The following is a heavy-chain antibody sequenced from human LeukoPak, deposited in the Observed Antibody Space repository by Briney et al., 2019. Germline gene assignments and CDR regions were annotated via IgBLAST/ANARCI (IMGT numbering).Heavy chain of an antibody. Sequence: PSETLSLTCTVYGGSISSYYWSWIRQPPGKGLEWIGYIYTSGSTNYNPSLKSRVTISVDTSKNQFSLKLSSVTAADTAVYYCARQSGNWFDPWGQGTLVTVSS. CDR3: ARQSGNWFDP. J-gene: IGHJ5*02. D-gene: IGHD3-10*01. V-gene: IGHV4-4*09. CDR2: IYTSGST. CDR1: GGSISSYY.